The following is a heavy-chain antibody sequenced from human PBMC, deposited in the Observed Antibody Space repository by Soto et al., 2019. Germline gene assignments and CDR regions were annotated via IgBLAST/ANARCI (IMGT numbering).Heavy chain of an antibody. V-gene: IGHV1-24*01. CDR1: GYFLTALS. J-gene: IGHJ4*02. D-gene: IGHD3-10*01. Sequence: ASVKVSCKVSGYFLTALSIHWVRQAPGKGLEWMGGFDREDGETIYAQKFQGRVTMTEDTSTDSAYMELSSLTSEDTAMYYCARHGPRGDYFDYWGQGTLVTVSS. CDR2: FDREDGET. CDR3: ARHGPRGDYFDY.